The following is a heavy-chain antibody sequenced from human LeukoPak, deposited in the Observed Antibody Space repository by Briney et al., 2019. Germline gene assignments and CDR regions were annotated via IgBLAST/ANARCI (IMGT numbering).Heavy chain of an antibody. CDR3: ARHPDYYDSSAHFYVEAFHI. CDR1: GGSISSSSYY. CDR2: VYYGGTT. D-gene: IGHD3-22*01. V-gene: IGHV4-39*01. Sequence: PSETLSLTCTVSGGSISSSSYYWAWIRQPPGKGLEWIGSVYYGGTTYYNPSLKSRVTISVDTSKNQYSLTLSSVTAADTAVFYCARHPDYYDSSAHFYVEAFHIWGQGTMVTVSS. J-gene: IGHJ3*02.